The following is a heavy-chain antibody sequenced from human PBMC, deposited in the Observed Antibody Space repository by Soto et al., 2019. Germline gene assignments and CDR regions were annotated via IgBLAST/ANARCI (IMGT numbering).Heavy chain of an antibody. J-gene: IGHJ4*02. V-gene: IGHV3-15*01. Sequence: ERQLVESGGGLVKPGESLRLSCAVSGITFINAWMSWVRQAPGKGLEWVASIKNKADGETTDYAAPVKGRFTIWRDDSENMLFLQLNNLKAEDTAVYYCITDPGEYETFCGQGTLVTVSS. CDR2: IKNKADGETT. D-gene: IGHD4-17*01. CDR1: GITFINAW. CDR3: ITDPGEYETF.